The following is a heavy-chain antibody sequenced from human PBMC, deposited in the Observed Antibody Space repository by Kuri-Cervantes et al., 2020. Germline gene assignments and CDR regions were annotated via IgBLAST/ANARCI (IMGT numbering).Heavy chain of an antibody. CDR3: ARLSSGWHPDH. J-gene: IGHJ4*02. CDR1: GASISSSSYY. Sequence: GSLRLSCTVSGASISSSSYYWGWIRQPPGKGLEWIGSIYYSGSTYYNPSLQSRVTISVDTSKNQFSLKLSSVTAADTAVYYCARLSSGWHPDHWGQGTLVTVSS. CDR2: IYYSGST. D-gene: IGHD6-19*01. V-gene: IGHV4-39*01.